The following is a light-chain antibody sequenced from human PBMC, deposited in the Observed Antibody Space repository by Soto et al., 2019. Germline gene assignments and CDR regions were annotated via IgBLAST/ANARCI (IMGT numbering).Light chain of an antibody. CDR2: DAS. V-gene: IGKV3-11*01. Sequence: EIVLTQSPATLSLSPGERATLSCRASQYVSTYLAWYQQKPGQAPRLLIHDASNRATGIPARFSGSGSTTDFTLTISSLEPEDFAVYYCQQRGNWPLTFGGGTKVEIK. CDR1: QYVSTY. J-gene: IGKJ4*01. CDR3: QQRGNWPLT.